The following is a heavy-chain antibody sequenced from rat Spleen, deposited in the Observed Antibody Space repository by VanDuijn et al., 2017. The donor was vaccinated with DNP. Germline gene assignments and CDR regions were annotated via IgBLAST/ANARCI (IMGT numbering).Heavy chain of an antibody. J-gene: IGHJ4*01. Sequence: EVQLVESGGGLVQPGKSLKLPCAASGFTFSHYYMAWVRQAPTKGLEWVATISTGGGNNYYRDSVKGRFTISRDNAKSTLYLQMDSLRSEETATYYCARHGEVPSRYAMDAWGQGTSVTVSS. CDR2: ISTGGGNN. D-gene: IGHD1-5*01. CDR1: GFTFSHYY. V-gene: IGHV5S11*01. CDR3: ARHGEVPSRYAMDA.